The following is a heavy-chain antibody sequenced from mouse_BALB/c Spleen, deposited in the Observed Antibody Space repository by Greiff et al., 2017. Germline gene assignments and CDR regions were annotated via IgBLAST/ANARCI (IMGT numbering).Heavy chain of an antibody. V-gene: IGHV3-6*02. CDR3: ARDYYYGSSYAMDY. J-gene: IGHJ4*01. CDR2: ISYDGSN. Sequence: EVKLQESGPGLVKPSQSLSLTCSVTGYSITSGYYWNWIRQFPGNKLELMGYISYDGSNNYNPSLKNRISITRDTSKNPFFLKLNSVTTEDTATYYCARDYYYGSSYAMDYWGQGTSVTVSS. CDR1: GYSITSGYY. D-gene: IGHD1-1*01.